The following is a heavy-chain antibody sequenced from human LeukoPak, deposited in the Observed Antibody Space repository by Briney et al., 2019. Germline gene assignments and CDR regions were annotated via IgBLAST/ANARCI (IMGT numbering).Heavy chain of an antibody. J-gene: IGHJ4*02. CDR2: ISYSGST. V-gene: IGHV4-39*01. Sequence: SETLSLTCTVSGGSISSNSYYWGWIRQPLGKGLEWIASISYSGSTYYNPSLKSRVTISVDTSKNQFSLRLSSVTAADTAVYYCARQGWTHGNSYYYFDYWGQGTLVTVSS. CDR3: ARQGWTHGNSYYYFDY. D-gene: IGHD1-7*01. CDR1: GGSISSNSYY.